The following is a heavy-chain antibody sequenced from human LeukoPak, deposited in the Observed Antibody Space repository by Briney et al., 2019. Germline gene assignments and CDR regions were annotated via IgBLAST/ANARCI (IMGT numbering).Heavy chain of an antibody. CDR1: GYSFTNYD. J-gene: IGHJ2*01. Sequence: ASVRVSCKASGYSFTNYDIIWVRQAPGQGLEWMGWINPDSGNTKYSQKVQGRVTMTTDTSTSTAYMELRTLISDDTAVYYCARGPHSSSPTTLWYFDLWGRGTLVTVSS. V-gene: IGHV1-18*01. CDR3: ARGPHSSSPTTLWYFDL. D-gene: IGHD6-6*01. CDR2: INPDSGNT.